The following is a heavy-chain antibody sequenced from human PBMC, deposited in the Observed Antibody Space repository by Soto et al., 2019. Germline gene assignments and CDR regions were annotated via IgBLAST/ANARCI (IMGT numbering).Heavy chain of an antibody. CDR2: IIPIFGTA. CDR3: AREPSFGYYTRGGMYYYGMDV. CDR1: GGTFSSYA. Sequence: SVKVSCKASGGTFSSYAINWVRQAPGQGLEWMGGIIPIFGTANYAQKFQGRVTITADESTSTAYMELSSLRSEDTAVYYCAREPSFGYYTRGGMYYYGMDVWGQGTTVTVSS. J-gene: IGHJ6*02. V-gene: IGHV1-69*13. D-gene: IGHD4-17*01.